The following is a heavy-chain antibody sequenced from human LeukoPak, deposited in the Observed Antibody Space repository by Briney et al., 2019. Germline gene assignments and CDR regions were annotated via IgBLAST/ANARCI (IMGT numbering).Heavy chain of an antibody. CDR2: INPNSGGT. D-gene: IGHD3-22*01. V-gene: IGHV1-2*06. Sequence: ASVKVSFKASGYTFTGYYMHWVRQAPGQGLEWMGRINPNSGGTNYAQKFQGRVTMTRDTSISTAYMELSRLRSDDTAVYYCARWVIVDQVGNDYWGQGTLVTVSS. CDR3: ARWVIVDQVGNDY. J-gene: IGHJ4*02. CDR1: GYTFTGYY.